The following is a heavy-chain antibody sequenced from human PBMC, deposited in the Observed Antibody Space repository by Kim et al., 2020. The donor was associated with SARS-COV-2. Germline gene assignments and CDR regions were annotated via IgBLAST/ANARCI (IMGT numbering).Heavy chain of an antibody. V-gene: IGHV3-48*03. CDR2: ISSSGSTI. CDR1: GFTFSSYE. CDR3: ARDRYDFWSGYGMDV. J-gene: IGHJ6*02. D-gene: IGHD3-3*01. Sequence: GGSLRLSCAASGFTFSSYEMNWVRQAPGKGLEWVSYISSSGSTIYYADSVKGRFTISRDNAKNSLYLQMNSLRAEDTAVYYCARDRYDFWSGYGMDVWGQGTTVTVSS.